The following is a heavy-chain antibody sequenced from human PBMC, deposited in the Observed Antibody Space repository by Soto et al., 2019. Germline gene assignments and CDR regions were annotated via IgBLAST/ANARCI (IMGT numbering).Heavy chain of an antibody. CDR3: AKEAAMVPAGLDY. J-gene: IGHJ4*02. CDR2: ISWNSGSI. CDR1: GFTFDDYA. Sequence: EVQLVESEGGLVQPGRSLRLSCAASGFTFDDYAMHWVRQAPGKGLEWVSGISWNSGSIGYADSVKGRFTISRDNAKNSLYLQMNSLRAEDTALYYCAKEAAMVPAGLDYWGQGTLVTVSS. D-gene: IGHD5-18*01. V-gene: IGHV3-9*01.